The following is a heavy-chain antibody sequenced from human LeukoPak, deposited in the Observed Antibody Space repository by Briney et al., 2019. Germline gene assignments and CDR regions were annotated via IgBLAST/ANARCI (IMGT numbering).Heavy chain of an antibody. CDR1: GFTFSSYA. V-gene: IGHV3-23*01. CDR2: ISGSGGST. D-gene: IGHD6-19*01. CDR3: AKEGAASSGWYGDAFDI. J-gene: IGHJ3*02. Sequence: GGSLRLSCAASGFTFSSYAMSWVRQAPGKGLEWVTAISGSGGSTYYADSVKGRFTISRDNSKNTLYLQMNSLRAEDTAVYYCAKEGAASSGWYGDAFDIWGQGTMVTVSS.